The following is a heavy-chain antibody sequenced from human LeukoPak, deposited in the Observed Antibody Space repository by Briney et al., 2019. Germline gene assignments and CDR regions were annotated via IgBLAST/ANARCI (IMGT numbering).Heavy chain of an antibody. V-gene: IGHV1-46*01. J-gene: IGHJ5*02. Sequence: EASVKVSCKASGYTFTSYYMHWVRQAPGQGLEWMGIINPSGGSTSYAQKFQGRVTITADESTSTAYMELSSLRSEDTAVYYCARAYGSGSYYNANNWFDPWGQGTLVTVSS. D-gene: IGHD3-10*01. CDR2: INPSGGST. CDR3: ARAYGSGSYYNANNWFDP. CDR1: GYTFTSYY.